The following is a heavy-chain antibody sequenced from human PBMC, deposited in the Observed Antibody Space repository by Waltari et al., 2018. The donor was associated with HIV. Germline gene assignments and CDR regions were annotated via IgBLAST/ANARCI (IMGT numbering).Heavy chain of an antibody. Sequence: QVQLVQSGAEVKKPGASVKVSCKASGYTFTSYAMHWVRQAPGQRLEWMGWINAGNGNTKYSQKFRGRVTITRDTSASTAYMELSSLRSEDTAVYYCARGYYDSSGYITFDYWGQGTLVTVSS. CDR1: GYTFTSYA. J-gene: IGHJ4*02. CDR2: INAGNGNT. CDR3: ARGYYDSSGYITFDY. V-gene: IGHV1-3*01. D-gene: IGHD3-22*01.